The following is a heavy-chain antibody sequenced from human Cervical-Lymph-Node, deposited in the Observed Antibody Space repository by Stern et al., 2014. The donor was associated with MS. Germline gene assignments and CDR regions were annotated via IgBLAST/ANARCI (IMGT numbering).Heavy chain of an antibody. V-gene: IGHV4-61*02. CDR3: AREWIYEVSWFDS. D-gene: IGHD5/OR15-5a*01. CDR1: GGSISSGSHY. CDR2: IYSTGRV. J-gene: IGHJ5*01. Sequence: VQLVQSGPGLVKPSQTLSLTCTVSGGSISSGSHYWSWIRQPAGKGLEWVGRIYSTGRVDYNPSFKGRVPMSVDPSKDQFSLELRSVTAADTAMYYCAREWIYEVSWFDSWGQGSLVIVSS.